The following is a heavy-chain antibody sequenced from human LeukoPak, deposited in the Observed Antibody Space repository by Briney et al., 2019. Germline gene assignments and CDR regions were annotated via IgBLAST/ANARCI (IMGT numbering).Heavy chain of an antibody. V-gene: IGHV3-7*01. CDR3: AREWSYDSSGYYPFY. CDR1: GFTFSDYC. J-gene: IGHJ4*02. D-gene: IGHD3-22*01. CDR2: IRQDGGEK. Sequence: PGGSLRLSCAASGFTFSDYCMSWVRQAPGKGLEWVANIRQDGGEKYYVDSVKGRFTISRDNAKNSLYVQMNSLRAEDTAVYYCAREWSYDSSGYYPFYWGQGTLVTVSS.